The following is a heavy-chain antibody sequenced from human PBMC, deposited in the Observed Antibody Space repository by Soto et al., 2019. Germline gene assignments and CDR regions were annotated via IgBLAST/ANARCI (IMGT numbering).Heavy chain of an antibody. CDR1: GGLIASGGYY. Sequence: SETLSLTCTVSGGLIASGGYYWSWVRQPPGKGLEWIGYIYETGATYYSASLKSRLTISVDTSENQFSLRLTSVTAADTAVYYCARVEKYCNSRRCDAFDHWGQGIQVTVSS. V-gene: IGHV4-31*03. CDR2: IYETGAT. CDR3: ARVEKYCNSRRCDAFDH. J-gene: IGHJ4*02. D-gene: IGHD2-2*01.